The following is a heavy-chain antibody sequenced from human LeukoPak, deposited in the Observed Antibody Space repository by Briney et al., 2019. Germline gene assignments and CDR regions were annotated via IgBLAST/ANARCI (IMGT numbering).Heavy chain of an antibody. CDR1: GYTFTSYD. Sequence: GASVKVSCKASGYTFTSYDINWVRQATGQGLEWMGWMNPNSGNTGYAQKFQGRVTMTRNTSISTAYMELSSLRSEDTAVYYCAREVPTDIITMIQYGMDVWGQGTTVTVSS. J-gene: IGHJ6*02. V-gene: IGHV1-8*01. D-gene: IGHD3-22*01. CDR3: AREVPTDIITMIQYGMDV. CDR2: MNPNSGNT.